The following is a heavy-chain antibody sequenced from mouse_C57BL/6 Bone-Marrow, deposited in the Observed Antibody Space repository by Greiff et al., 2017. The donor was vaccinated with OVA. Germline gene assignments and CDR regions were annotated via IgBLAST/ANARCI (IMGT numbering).Heavy chain of an antibody. CDR1: GFNIKDDY. CDR3: TTSLSYYFDY. Sequence: EVQLQQSGAELVRPGASVKLSCTASGFNIKDDYMHWVKQWPEQGLEWIGWIDPENGDTEYASKFQGKATITADTSSNTAYLQLSSLTSEDTAVYYCTTSLSYYFDYWGQGTTLTVSS. J-gene: IGHJ2*01. CDR2: IDPENGDT. V-gene: IGHV14-4*01.